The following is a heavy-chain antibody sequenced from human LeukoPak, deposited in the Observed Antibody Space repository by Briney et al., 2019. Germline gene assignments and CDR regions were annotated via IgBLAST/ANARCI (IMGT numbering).Heavy chain of an antibody. CDR1: GGSISTYY. Sequence: PSETLSLTCTVSGGSISTYYWSWIRQPPGKGLGWIGRIYTSGSTNYNPSLKSRVTMSVDTSKNQFSLKLSSVTAADTAVYYCTRGEENFDYWGQGTLVTVSS. J-gene: IGHJ4*02. CDR2: IYTSGST. V-gene: IGHV4-4*07. D-gene: IGHD5-12*01. CDR3: TRGEENFDY.